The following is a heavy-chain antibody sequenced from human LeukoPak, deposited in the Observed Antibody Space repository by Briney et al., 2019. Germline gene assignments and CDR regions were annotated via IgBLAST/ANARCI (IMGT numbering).Heavy chain of an antibody. J-gene: IGHJ4*02. V-gene: IGHV1-2*02. D-gene: IGHD4/OR15-4a*01. CDR1: GYTFTGYY. CDR2: INPNSGDT. Sequence: ASVKVSCKASGYTFTGYYMHWVRQAPGQGLEWMGWINPNSGDTRCTQRFQGRVTMTRDTSISTAYMELSRLRFDDTAVYYCARDGALDYWGQGTWVTVSS. CDR3: ARDGALDY.